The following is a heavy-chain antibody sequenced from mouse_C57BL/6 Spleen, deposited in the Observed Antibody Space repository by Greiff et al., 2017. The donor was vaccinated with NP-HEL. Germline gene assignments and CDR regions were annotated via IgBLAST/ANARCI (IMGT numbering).Heavy chain of an antibody. J-gene: IGHJ1*03. CDR1: GYTFTSYT. V-gene: IGHV1-4*01. D-gene: IGHD1-1*02. CDR3: ARTYGGGYFDV. CDR2: INPSSGYT. Sequence: VQLQQSGAELARPGASVKMSCKASGYTFTSYTMHWVKQRPGQGLEWIGYINPSSGYTKYNQKFKDKATLTADKSSSTAYMQLSSLTSEDAAVYYYARTYGGGYFDVWGTGTTVTVSS.